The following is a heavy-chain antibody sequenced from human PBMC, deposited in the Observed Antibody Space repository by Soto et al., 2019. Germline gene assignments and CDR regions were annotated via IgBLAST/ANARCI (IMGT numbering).Heavy chain of an antibody. Sequence: SETLSLTCTVSGGSISSYYWTWIRQPPGKGLEWIGHIHYSGSTDYNPSLESRVNISVDTSKRQFSLNLSSVTAADTAVYYCARRIEVPAADYGMDVWGQGTTVTAP. CDR2: IHYSGST. D-gene: IGHD2-2*01. CDR3: ARRIEVPAADYGMDV. V-gene: IGHV4-59*08. J-gene: IGHJ6*02. CDR1: GGSISSYY.